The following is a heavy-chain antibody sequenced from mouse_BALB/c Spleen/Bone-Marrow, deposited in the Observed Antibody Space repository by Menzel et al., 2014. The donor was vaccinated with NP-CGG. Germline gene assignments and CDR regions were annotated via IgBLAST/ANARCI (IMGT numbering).Heavy chain of an antibody. D-gene: IGHD4-1*01. CDR2: ISSGGSYT. CDR1: GFAFSSYD. J-gene: IGHJ2*01. Sequence: EVNVVESGGGLVEPGGSLKLSCAASGFAFSSYDMSWVRQTPEKRLEWVATISSGGSYTYYPDSVKGRFTISRDNARNALYLQMSSLRFEDTALYYCARPLTGAYFDYWGQGTTLTVSS. V-gene: IGHV5-9*02. CDR3: ARPLTGAYFDY.